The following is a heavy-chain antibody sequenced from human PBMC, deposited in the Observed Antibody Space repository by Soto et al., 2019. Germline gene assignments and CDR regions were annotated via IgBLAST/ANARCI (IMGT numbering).Heavy chain of an antibody. CDR2: IYYSGST. J-gene: IGHJ6*03. CDR3: ARGGSCSGGSCYSDYHYYYMAV. Sequence: QLQLQESGPGLVKPSETLSLTCTVSGGSISSSSYYWAWIRQPPGKGLDWIGTIYYSGSTYYNPSLKSRVTRSVDTSKNPFSLRLTSVTAADTAVYYCARGGSCSGGSCYSDYHYYYMAVWGKGTTVTVSS. D-gene: IGHD2-15*01. CDR1: GGSISSSSYY. V-gene: IGHV4-39*01.